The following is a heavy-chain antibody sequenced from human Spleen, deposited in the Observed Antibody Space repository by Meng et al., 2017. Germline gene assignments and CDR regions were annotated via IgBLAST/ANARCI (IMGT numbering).Heavy chain of an antibody. V-gene: IGHV4-34*01. CDR1: GRTYRNYY. Sequence: QVELEWCGAGLFERVHTLSLSCSDSGRTYRNYYWLGLPQPPGEGLVWIGEVNHSRSTNYNPSLESGATISVDTSQNNLSLKLSSVTAADSAVYYCARGPTTMAHDFDYWGQGPLVTVSS. CDR3: ARGPTTMAHDFDY. J-gene: IGHJ4*02. D-gene: IGHD4-11*01. CDR2: VNHSRST.